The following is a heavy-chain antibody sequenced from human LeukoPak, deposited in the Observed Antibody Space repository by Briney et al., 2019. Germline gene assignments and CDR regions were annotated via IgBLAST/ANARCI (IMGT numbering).Heavy chain of an antibody. V-gene: IGHV3-33*08. CDR1: GFTFSSYW. Sequence: RGSLRLSCAASGFTFSSYWMHWVRQAPGKGLEWVALIWYDGSKKYYADSVRGRFTISRDNSKNTLYLQMNSLRVEDTAVYYCARMVVDCNENSCYSDRMDYWGQGTLVTVSS. D-gene: IGHD2-15*01. CDR2: IWYDGSKK. J-gene: IGHJ4*02. CDR3: ARMVVDCNENSCYSDRMDY.